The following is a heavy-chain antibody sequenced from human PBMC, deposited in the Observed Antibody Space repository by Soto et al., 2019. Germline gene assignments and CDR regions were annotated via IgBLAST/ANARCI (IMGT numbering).Heavy chain of an antibody. CDR1: GYTFTSYG. J-gene: IGHJ6*02. CDR2: ISAYNGNT. CDR3: ARGTGTTPGYYYGMDV. V-gene: IGHV1-18*04. Sequence: GALVKVSCKASGYTFTSYGISWVRQAPGQGLEWMGWISAYNGNTNYAQKLQGRVTMTTDTSTSTAYMELRSLRSDDTAVYYCARGTGTTPGYYYGMDVWGQGTTVTVSS. D-gene: IGHD1-1*01.